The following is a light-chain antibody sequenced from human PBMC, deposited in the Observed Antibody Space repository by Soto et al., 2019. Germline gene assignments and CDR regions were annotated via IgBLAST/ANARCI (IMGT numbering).Light chain of an antibody. CDR3: QQRSNWPPS. Sequence: EIVMTQSPPTLSVSPGERAALSCRASQSISSDLAWYQQKPGQAPRLLIHDASNRATGIPARFSGSGSGTDFTLTTSSLEPEDFAVYYCQQRSNWPPSFGPGTKVDIK. CDR1: QSISSD. J-gene: IGKJ3*01. V-gene: IGKV3-11*01. CDR2: DAS.